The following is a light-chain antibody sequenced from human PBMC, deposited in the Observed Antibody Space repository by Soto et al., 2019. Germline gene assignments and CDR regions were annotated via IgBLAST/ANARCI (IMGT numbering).Light chain of an antibody. V-gene: IGLV2-8*01. CDR1: SSDVGGYNY. J-gene: IGLJ1*01. CDR2: GVS. CDR3: SSYAGSNNFV. Sequence: QSVLTQPPSASGSPGQSVTTACTGTSSDVGGYNYVSWYQQHPGKAPKLMIYGVSKRPSGVPDRFSGSKSGNTASLTVSGLQAEDEADYYCSSYAGSNNFVFGTGTKVTV.